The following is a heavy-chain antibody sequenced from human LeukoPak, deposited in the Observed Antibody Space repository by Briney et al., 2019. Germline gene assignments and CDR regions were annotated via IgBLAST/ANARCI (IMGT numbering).Heavy chain of an antibody. CDR3: VRDNYNGYPDY. D-gene: IGHD5-18*01. Sequence: GRSLRLSCAASGFHFSSYGMQWVRQAPGKGLEWVAVIWNDGTKKYYEDSVKGRFTISRDDSKNMLHLQMNSLRAEDTAVYYCVRDNYNGYPDYWGQGTRVTASS. CDR2: IWNDGTKK. J-gene: IGHJ4*02. CDR1: GFHFSSYG. V-gene: IGHV3-33*01.